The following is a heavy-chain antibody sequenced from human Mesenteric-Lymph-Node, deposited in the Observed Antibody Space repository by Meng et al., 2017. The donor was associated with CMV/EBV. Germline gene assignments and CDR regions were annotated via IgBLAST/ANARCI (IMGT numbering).Heavy chain of an antibody. Sequence: AAAKVSCKASGYTFIGDYIQCVRQAAGQGLEGVGWINPISGGTNYVQKFQGRVTMTRDTPISTAYMEVSRLRSDDTAVYYCARDAAAYCGGECYFFDYWGQGTLVTVSS. CDR3: ARDAAAYCGGECYFFDY. CDR1: GYTFIGDY. J-gene: IGHJ4*02. D-gene: IGHD2-21*01. CDR2: INPISGGT. V-gene: IGHV1-2*02.